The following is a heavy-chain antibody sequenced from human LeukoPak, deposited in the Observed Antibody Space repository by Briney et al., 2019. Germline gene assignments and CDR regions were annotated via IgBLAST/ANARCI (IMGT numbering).Heavy chain of an antibody. V-gene: IGHV3-48*01. Sequence: PGGSLRLSCAASGSTFSSYSMNWVRQAPGKGLEWVSYISSSSSTIYYADSVKGRFTVSRDTSKHTLYPQMSSLRAEDTAVYFCARDDDTTGRYSRFDYWGQGTLVTVSS. CDR1: GSTFSSYS. CDR2: ISSSSSTI. J-gene: IGHJ4*02. CDR3: ARDDDTTGRYSRFDY. D-gene: IGHD3-22*01.